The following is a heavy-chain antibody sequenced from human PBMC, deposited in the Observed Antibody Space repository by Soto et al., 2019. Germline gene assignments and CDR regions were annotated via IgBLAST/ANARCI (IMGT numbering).Heavy chain of an antibody. CDR1: GGSISSSSYY. Sequence: SETLSLTCTVSGGSISSSSYYWGWIRQPPGKGLEWIGSIYYSGSTYYNPSLKSRVTISVDTSKNQFSLKLSSVTAADTAVYYCARHMYSSSLEFDPWGQGTLVTVSS. J-gene: IGHJ5*02. CDR2: IYYSGST. V-gene: IGHV4-39*01. CDR3: ARHMYSSSLEFDP. D-gene: IGHD6-6*01.